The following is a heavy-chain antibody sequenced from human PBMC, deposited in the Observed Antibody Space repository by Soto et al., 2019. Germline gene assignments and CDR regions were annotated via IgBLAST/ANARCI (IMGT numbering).Heavy chain of an antibody. V-gene: IGHV3-30*18. CDR1: GFIFSSYG. D-gene: IGHD1-1*01. CDR2: ISYDENNK. CDR3: AKEMRTTAARDAFDI. J-gene: IGHJ3*02. Sequence: GGSLRLSCASSGFIFSSYGMHWVRQAPGKGLEWVAVISYDENNKHYADSVKGRFAISRDNSKNTLYLQMSSLRAEDTAVYYCAKEMRTTAARDAFDIWGQGTMVTVSS.